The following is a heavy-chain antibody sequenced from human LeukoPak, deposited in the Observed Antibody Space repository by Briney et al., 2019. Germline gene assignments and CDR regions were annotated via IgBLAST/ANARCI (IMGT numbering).Heavy chain of an antibody. V-gene: IGHV3-11*01. D-gene: IGHD1-26*01. CDR1: GFIFSDYY. CDR3: ARGGAHGMDV. CDR2: MSGDADVI. J-gene: IGHJ6*02. Sequence: PGGSLRLSCAASGFIFSDYYMTWIRQVPGKGLEWVSYMSGDADVINYAGSVKGRFTISRDNAKRSVYLQMNSLRAEDTALYYCARGGAHGMDVWGQGTTVTVSS.